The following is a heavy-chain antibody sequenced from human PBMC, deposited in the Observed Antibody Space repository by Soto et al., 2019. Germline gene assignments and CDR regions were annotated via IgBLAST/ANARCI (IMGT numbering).Heavy chain of an antibody. Sequence: GGSLRLSCAASGFTFSSYDMHWVRQATGKGLEWVSAIGTAGDPYYPGSVKGQFTISRENAKNYLYLQMNSLRAGDTAVYYCARGVAVAGPYYSYGMDVWGQGTTVNVSS. V-gene: IGHV3-13*05. J-gene: IGHJ6*02. CDR3: ARGVAVAGPYYSYGMDV. D-gene: IGHD6-19*01. CDR2: IGTAGDP. CDR1: GFTFSSYD.